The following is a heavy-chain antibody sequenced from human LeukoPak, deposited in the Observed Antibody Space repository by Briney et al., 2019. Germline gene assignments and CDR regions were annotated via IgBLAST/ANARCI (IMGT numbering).Heavy chain of an antibody. D-gene: IGHD3-16*02. CDR1: GYTFLSYG. V-gene: IGHV1-18*01. CDR2: ISGYNGNT. Sequence: ASVKVSCKASGYTFLSYGISWVRQAPGQGLEWMGWISGYNGNTNYAQKLQGRVTMTTDTSTSTAYMELRSLRSDDTAVYYCARGHDFVWGSYRTSFDYWGQGTLVTVSS. CDR3: ARGHDFVWGSYRTSFDY. J-gene: IGHJ4*02.